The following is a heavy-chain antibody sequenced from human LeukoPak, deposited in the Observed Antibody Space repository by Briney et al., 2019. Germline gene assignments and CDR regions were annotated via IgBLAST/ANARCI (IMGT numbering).Heavy chain of an antibody. CDR1: GGSIISSTYY. J-gene: IGHJ4*02. V-gene: IGHV4-39*01. CDR2: IYYSGST. CDR3: ARAYSYDILTSFYFDY. Sequence: PSETLSLTCTVSGGSIISSTYYWGWLRQPPGKGLEWIGSIYYSGSTYYNPSLKSRVTISADTSKNQFSLKLSAVTAVDTAVYYCARAYSYDILTSFYFDYWGQGTLVTVSS. D-gene: IGHD3-9*01.